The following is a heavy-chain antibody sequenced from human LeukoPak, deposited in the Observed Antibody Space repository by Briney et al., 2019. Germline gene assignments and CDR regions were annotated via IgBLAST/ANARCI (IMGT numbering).Heavy chain of an antibody. CDR2: FKTNYNQV. J-gene: IGHJ4*02. Sequence: GGSLRLSCVASGFTFSDYAMNWVRQAPGKGLEWVSTFKTNYNQVYYAESVRGRFSISTDNSKNTAYLQMNSLRVEDTALYYCARSVPDYTRFDFWGQGALVTVSS. CDR1: GFTFSDYA. V-gene: IGHV3-23*05. D-gene: IGHD4-11*01. CDR3: ARSVPDYTRFDF.